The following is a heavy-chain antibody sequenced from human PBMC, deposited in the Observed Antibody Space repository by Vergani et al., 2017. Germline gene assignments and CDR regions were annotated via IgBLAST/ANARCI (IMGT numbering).Heavy chain of an antibody. D-gene: IGHD3-22*01. J-gene: IGHJ4*02. CDR2: IIPIFGTA. CDR3: ATTYYYVSSGSNYFDY. Sequence: QVQLVQSGAEVKKPGSSVKVSCKASGGTFSSYAISWVRQAPGQGLEWMGGIIPIFGTANYAQKFQGRVTLTADESTSTAYMEPSSLRSEDPAVYYCATTYYYVSSGSNYFDYWGQGTLVTVSS. CDR1: GGTFSSYA. V-gene: IGHV1-69*01.